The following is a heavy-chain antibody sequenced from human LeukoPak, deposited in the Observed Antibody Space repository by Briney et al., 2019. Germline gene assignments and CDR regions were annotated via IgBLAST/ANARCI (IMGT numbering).Heavy chain of an antibody. D-gene: IGHD3-10*01. V-gene: IGHV3-15*07. CDR1: GFTFSSYW. Sequence: GSLRLSCAASGFTFSSYWMNWVRQAPGKGLEWVGRIKSKTDGGTTDYAAPVKGRFTISRDDSKNTLYLQMNSLKTEDTAVYYCTTTGSDYYYYGMDVWGQGTTVTVSS. J-gene: IGHJ6*02. CDR3: TTTGSDYYYYGMDV. CDR2: IKSKTDGGTT.